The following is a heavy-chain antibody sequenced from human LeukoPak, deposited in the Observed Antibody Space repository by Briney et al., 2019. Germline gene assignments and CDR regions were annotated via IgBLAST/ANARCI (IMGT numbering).Heavy chain of an antibody. Sequence: GGSLRLSCAVSGFTLSDYYMDWVRQAPGKGLEWVGRMRNKANGYTTEYAASVKGRFSISRDDSKNSLYLQMNSLKTEDTAVYYRVRGGDSSNRKRSLGFWGQGTLVTVSS. CDR3: VRGGDSSNRKRSLGF. J-gene: IGHJ4*02. CDR1: GFTLSDYY. CDR2: MRNKANGYTT. D-gene: IGHD6-13*01. V-gene: IGHV3-72*01.